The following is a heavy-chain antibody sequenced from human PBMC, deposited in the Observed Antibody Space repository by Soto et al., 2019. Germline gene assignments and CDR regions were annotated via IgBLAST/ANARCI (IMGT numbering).Heavy chain of an antibody. J-gene: IGHJ6*02. Sequence: GGSLRLSCAASGFTFSNAWMNWVRQAPGKGLEWVGRIKSKTDGGTTDYAAPVKSRFTISRDDSKNTLYLQMNSLKIEDTAVYYCTTDGTWNQGNYYYYGMDVWGQGTTVTVSS. CDR2: IKSKTDGGTT. D-gene: IGHD1-1*01. V-gene: IGHV3-15*07. CDR1: GFTFSNAW. CDR3: TTDGTWNQGNYYYYGMDV.